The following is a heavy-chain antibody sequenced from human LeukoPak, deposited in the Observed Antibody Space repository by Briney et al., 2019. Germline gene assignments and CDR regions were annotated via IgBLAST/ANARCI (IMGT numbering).Heavy chain of an antibody. V-gene: IGHV4-4*02. CDR2: IYHSGST. Sequence: SSETLSLTCAVSGGSISSSNWWSWVRQPPGKGLEWIGEIYHSGSTNYNPSLKSRVTISVDKSKNQFSLKLSSVTAADTAVYYCARVKGLSGSLDYWGQGTLVTVSS. CDR3: ARVKGLSGSLDY. D-gene: IGHD1-26*01. J-gene: IGHJ4*02. CDR1: GGSISSSNW.